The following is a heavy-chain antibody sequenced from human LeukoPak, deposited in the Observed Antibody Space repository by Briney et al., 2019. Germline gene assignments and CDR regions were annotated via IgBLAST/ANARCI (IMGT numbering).Heavy chain of an antibody. D-gene: IGHD6-13*01. V-gene: IGHV1-2*04. CDR2: INPNSGGT. Sequence: GASVKVSCKASGYTFTGYYMHWVRQAPGQGLDWVGWINPNSGGTNYAQKFQGWVTMTRDTSISTAYMELSRLRSDDTAVYYCARGKAAAGHFDYWGQGTLVTVSS. J-gene: IGHJ4*02. CDR1: GYTFTGYY. CDR3: ARGKAAAGHFDY.